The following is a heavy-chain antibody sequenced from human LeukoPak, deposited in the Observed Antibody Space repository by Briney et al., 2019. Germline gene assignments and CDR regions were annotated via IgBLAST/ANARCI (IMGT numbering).Heavy chain of an antibody. CDR1: GGSISGYY. Sequence: SETLSLTCTVSGGSISGYYWTWIRQPPGKGLEWIGFIYYRGSTNYNPSLKSRVTISLDTSRNQFSLKLSSVTAADTAVYYCARASHGSNSEFDYWGQGTLVTVSS. CDR3: ARASHGSNSEFDY. CDR2: IYYRGST. V-gene: IGHV4-59*01. J-gene: IGHJ4*02. D-gene: IGHD4-23*01.